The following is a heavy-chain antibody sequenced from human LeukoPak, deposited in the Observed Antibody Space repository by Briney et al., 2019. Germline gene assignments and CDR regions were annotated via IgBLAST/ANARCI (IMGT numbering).Heavy chain of an antibody. J-gene: IGHJ5*02. V-gene: IGHV1-69*13. CDR3: ARDRDSSRTSRFDP. D-gene: IGHD6-13*01. Sequence: SVKVSCKASGGTFSTYAISWVRQAPGQGLEWMGGIIPIFGTANYAQKFQGRVTITADESTSTAYMELSSLRSEDTAVYYCARDRDSSRTSRFDPWGQGTLVTVSS. CDR2: IIPIFGTA. CDR1: GGTFSTYA.